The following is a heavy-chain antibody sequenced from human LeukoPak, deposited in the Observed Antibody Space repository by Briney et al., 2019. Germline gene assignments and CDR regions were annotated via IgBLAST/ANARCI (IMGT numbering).Heavy chain of an antibody. J-gene: IGHJ4*02. CDR3: TRDQMNY. CDR1: EFTVSRNY. D-gene: IGHD5-24*01. V-gene: IGHV3-53*01. Sequence: GGSLRLPCTSSEFTVSRNYMLWVRQAPGKGLEWVSLIFSNGDTHYADSVKGRFTISRDTSKNTVSLQMNSLRVEDTAMYYCTRDQMNYWGQGTLVTVSS. CDR2: IFSNGDT.